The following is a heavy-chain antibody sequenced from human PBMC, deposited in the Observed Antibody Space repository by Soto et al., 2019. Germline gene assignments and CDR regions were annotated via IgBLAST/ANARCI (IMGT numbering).Heavy chain of an antibody. D-gene: IGHD2-2*01. CDR3: ARPYCSSNSCHNWFDP. V-gene: IGHV1-2*02. CDR2: INPNSGGT. J-gene: IGHJ5*02. Sequence: GASVKVSCKASGYIFTGYYMNWVRQAPGQGLEWMGGINPNSGGTNYAQKFQGRVTMTTDTSISTVYMELSRLTSDDTAVYYCARPYCSSNSCHNWFDPWGQGTLVTVSS. CDR1: GYIFTGYY.